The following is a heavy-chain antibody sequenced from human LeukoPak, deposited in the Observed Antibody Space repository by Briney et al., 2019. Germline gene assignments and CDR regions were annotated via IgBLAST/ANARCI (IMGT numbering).Heavy chain of an antibody. Sequence: PSETLSLTCAVYGGSFSGYYWSWIRQPPGKGLEWIGEINQRGSTNYNPSLKSRVTISVDTSKNQFSLKLSSVTAADTAVYYCAREASGLRYFDWSLENWFDPWGQGTLVTVSS. D-gene: IGHD3-9*01. J-gene: IGHJ5*02. CDR1: GGSFSGYY. V-gene: IGHV4-34*01. CDR2: INQRGST. CDR3: AREASGLRYFDWSLENWFDP.